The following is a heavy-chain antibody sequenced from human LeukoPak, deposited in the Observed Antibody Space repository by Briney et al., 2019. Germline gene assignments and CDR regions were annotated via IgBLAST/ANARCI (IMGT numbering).Heavy chain of an antibody. CDR2: ITPNSGDT. CDR3: ARVTFDNRDSEDSSDY. D-gene: IGHD4-17*01. V-gene: IGHV1-2*02. J-gene: IGHJ4*02. CDR1: GYTFYDYQ. Sequence: ASVKVSCKTSGYTFYDYQIHWVRQAPGQGPEWMGWITPNSGDTKLTQEFQGRVTMTRDMSISTAYMELSSLRPGDTAVYYCARVTFDNRDSEDSSDYWGQGTLVTVSS.